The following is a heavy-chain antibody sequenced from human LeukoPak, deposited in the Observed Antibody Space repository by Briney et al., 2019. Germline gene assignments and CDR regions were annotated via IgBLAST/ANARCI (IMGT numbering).Heavy chain of an antibody. CDR3: ARDRGIAARPYYYYYYHMDV. D-gene: IGHD6-6*01. V-gene: IGHV1-69*13. Sequence: ASVKVSCKASGGTLSSYAISWVRQAPGQGLEWMGGIIPIFGIANYAQKFQGRVTITADESTSTAYMELSSLRSEDTAVYYCARDRGIAARPYYYYYYHMDVWGKGTTVTVSS. CDR1: GGTLSSYA. CDR2: IIPIFGIA. J-gene: IGHJ6*03.